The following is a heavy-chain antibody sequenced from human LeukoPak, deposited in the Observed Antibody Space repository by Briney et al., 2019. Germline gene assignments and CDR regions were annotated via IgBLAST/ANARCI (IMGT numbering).Heavy chain of an antibody. V-gene: IGHV4-39*07. J-gene: IGHJ4*02. CDR1: GGSISSSSYY. CDR2: IYYSGST. CDR3: ASAPHDGGYFDY. Sequence: SETLSLTCTVSGGSISSSSYYWGWIRQPPGKGLEWIGSIYYSGSTYYNPSLKSRVTISVDTSKNQFSLKLSSVTAADTAVYYCASAPHDGGYFDYWGQGTLVTVSS. D-gene: IGHD3-10*01.